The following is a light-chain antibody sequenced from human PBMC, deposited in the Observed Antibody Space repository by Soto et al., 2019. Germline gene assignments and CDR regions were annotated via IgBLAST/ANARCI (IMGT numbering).Light chain of an antibody. CDR3: QHYYSWPWT. J-gene: IGKJ1*01. Sequence: VMTQSPTTLSVSPGETSTLSCRASHSVGSNLAWYQQNPGQAPRLLIYGASTRATGVPARFSGSGSGTQFTLTISSLQPEDSALYYCQHYYSWPWTFGQGTKVDIK. CDR1: HSVGSN. CDR2: GAS. V-gene: IGKV3-15*01.